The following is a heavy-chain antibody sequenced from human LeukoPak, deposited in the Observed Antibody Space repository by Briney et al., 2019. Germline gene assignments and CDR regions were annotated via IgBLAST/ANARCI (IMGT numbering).Heavy chain of an antibody. CDR3: ARDRGDYGGNSGDAFDI. CDR2: IYYSGST. V-gene: IGHV4-30-4*01. Sequence: SQTLSLTCTVSGGSIGSGDYYWSWIRQPPGKGLEWIGYIYYSGSTYYNPSLKSRVTISVDTSKNQFSLKLSSVTAADTAVYYCARDRGDYGGNSGDAFDIWGQGTMVTVSS. D-gene: IGHD4-23*01. CDR1: GGSIGSGDYY. J-gene: IGHJ3*02.